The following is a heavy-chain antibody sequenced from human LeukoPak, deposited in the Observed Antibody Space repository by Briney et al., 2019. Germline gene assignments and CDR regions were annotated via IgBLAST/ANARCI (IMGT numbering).Heavy chain of an antibody. J-gene: IGHJ3*02. CDR1: GFTFSSYA. V-gene: IGHV3-23*01. D-gene: IGHD2-21*02. CDR2: ISGSGGST. Sequence: GGSLRLSCAASGFTFSSYAMSWVRQAPGKGLEWVSAISGSGGSTYYADSVKGRFTISRDNSKNTLYLQMNSLRAEDTAVYYCAKDQYCGGDCWDAFDIWGQGTMVTVSS. CDR3: AKDQYCGGDCWDAFDI.